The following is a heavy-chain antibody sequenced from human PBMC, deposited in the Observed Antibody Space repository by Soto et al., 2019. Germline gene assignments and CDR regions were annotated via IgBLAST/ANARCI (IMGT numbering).Heavy chain of an antibody. J-gene: IGHJ4*02. CDR1: GFTFSSYS. Sequence: EVQLVESGGGLVKPGGSLRLSCAASGFTFSSYSMNWVRQAPGKGLEWVSSISSSSSYIYYADSVKGRFTISRDNAKNSLYLQMNSLRAEDTAVYYCAREMGDAYGAFDYWGQGTLVTVSS. CDR3: AREMGDAYGAFDY. CDR2: ISSSSSYI. V-gene: IGHV3-21*01. D-gene: IGHD4-17*01.